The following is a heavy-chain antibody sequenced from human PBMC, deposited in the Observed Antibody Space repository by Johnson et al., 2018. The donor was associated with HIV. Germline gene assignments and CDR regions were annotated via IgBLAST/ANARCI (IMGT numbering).Heavy chain of an antibody. CDR3: AKGGVRSGSYYAFDV. CDR2: ISGSGGST. V-gene: IGHV3-23*04. J-gene: IGHJ3*01. CDR1: GFTVTNKY. Sequence: VQLVESGGGLVQPGGSLRLSCAASGFTVTNKYMSWIRQAPGKGLEWVSAISGSGGSTYYADSVKGRFTISRDNSKNSLYLQMNSLRTEDTALYHCAKGGVRSGSYYAFDVWGQGTMVTVSS. D-gene: IGHD1-26*01.